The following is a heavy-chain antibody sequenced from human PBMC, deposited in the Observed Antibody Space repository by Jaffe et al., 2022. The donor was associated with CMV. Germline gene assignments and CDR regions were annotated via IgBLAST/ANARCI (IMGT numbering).Heavy chain of an antibody. Sequence: QVQLQESGPGLVKPSETLSLTCTVSGGSISSYYWSWIRQPPGKGLEWIGYIYYSGSTNYNPSLKSRVTISVDTSKNQFSLKLSSVTAADTAVYYCARAHSSGWKRQRAFDIWGQGTMVTVSS. D-gene: IGHD6-19*01. CDR3: ARAHSSGWKRQRAFDI. CDR2: IYYSGST. V-gene: IGHV4-59*01. J-gene: IGHJ3*02. CDR1: GGSISSYY.